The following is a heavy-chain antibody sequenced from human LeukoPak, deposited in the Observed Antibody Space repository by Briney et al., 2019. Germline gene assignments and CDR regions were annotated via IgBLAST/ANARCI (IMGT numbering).Heavy chain of an antibody. Sequence: SETLSLTCTVSGGSVTTYYWSWIRQSAGKGLEWIGHISTSGTPTYNPSLKSRVTMSVHTSKNQFSLKLTSVTAADTAVYYCAREATVVGATIIWGQGTLVTVSS. CDR2: ISTSGTP. J-gene: IGHJ4*02. D-gene: IGHD1-26*01. V-gene: IGHV4-4*07. CDR1: GGSVTTYY. CDR3: AREATVVGATII.